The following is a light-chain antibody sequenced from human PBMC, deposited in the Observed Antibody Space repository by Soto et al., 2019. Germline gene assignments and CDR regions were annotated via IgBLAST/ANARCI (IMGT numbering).Light chain of an antibody. CDR3: QQYGSSTWT. CDR1: QSVSSSY. V-gene: IGKV3-20*01. J-gene: IGKJ1*01. CDR2: DAS. Sequence: EIVLTQCPGTMSLSPGERATLSCRASQSVSSSYLAWYQQKPGQAPRLLIYDASSRATGIPDRFSGSGSGTDFTLTISRLEPEDFAVYYCQQYGSSTWTFGQGTKVEIK.